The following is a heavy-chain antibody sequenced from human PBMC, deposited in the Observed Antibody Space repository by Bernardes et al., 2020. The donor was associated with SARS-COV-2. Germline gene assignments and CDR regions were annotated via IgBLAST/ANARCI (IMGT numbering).Heavy chain of an antibody. CDR2: INPNSGVT. CDR3: VREGSGSYQYNLDY. CDR1: GYTFTAYF. Sequence: SAKVSCKAFGYTFTAYFMHWVRQAPGQGPERMGLINPNSGVTKYAQNFQDRVTMTRDTSITTVYMELTRLRSDDTAVYYCVREGSGSYQYNLDYWGQGTLVTVSS. V-gene: IGHV1-2*02. D-gene: IGHD1-26*01. J-gene: IGHJ4*02.